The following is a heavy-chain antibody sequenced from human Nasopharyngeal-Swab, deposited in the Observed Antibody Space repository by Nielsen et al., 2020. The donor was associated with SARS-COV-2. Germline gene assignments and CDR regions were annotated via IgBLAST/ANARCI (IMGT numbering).Heavy chain of an antibody. CDR3: AKERYGFSGALVQ. CDR1: GFTFSTYA. D-gene: IGHD3-10*01. Sequence: GESLKIPCAAPGFTFSTYAMTWVRQAPGKGLVWVSDINGNSRSITYADPVKGRFTIYRDNSKNTLSLQMNSLRADDSGLYFCAKERYGFSGALVQWGQGTLVTVSS. V-gene: IGHV3-23*01. J-gene: IGHJ4*02. CDR2: INGNSRSI.